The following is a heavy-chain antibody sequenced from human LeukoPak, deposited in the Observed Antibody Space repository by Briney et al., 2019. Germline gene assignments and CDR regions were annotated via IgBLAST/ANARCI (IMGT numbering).Heavy chain of an antibody. CDR2: IYTSGST. CDR1: GGSISSYY. D-gene: IGHD4-23*01. Sequence: SETLSLTCTVSGGSISSYYWSWIRQPAGKGLEWIGRIYTSGSTNYNPSLKSRVTMSVNTSKNQFSLKLSSVTAADTAVYYCARDVRWYYYYYMDVWGKGTTVTVSS. CDR3: ARDVRWYYYYYMDV. V-gene: IGHV4-4*07. J-gene: IGHJ6*03.